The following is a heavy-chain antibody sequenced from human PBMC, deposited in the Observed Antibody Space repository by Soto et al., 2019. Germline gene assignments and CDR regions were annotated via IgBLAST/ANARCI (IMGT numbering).Heavy chain of an antibody. CDR1: GDSTRSGNYY. V-gene: IGHV4-31*03. CDR2: IYYSGST. J-gene: IGHJ3*02. D-gene: IGHD2-2*01. CDR3: ARSSKGSCSSTSCPDAFDI. Sequence: SETLSLTCTVSGDSTRSGNYYWSWIRQFPEKGLEWIGYIYYSGSTYYNPSLKSRVTISVDTSKNQFSLKLSSVTAADTAVYYCARSSKGSCSSTSCPDAFDIWGQGTMVTVSS.